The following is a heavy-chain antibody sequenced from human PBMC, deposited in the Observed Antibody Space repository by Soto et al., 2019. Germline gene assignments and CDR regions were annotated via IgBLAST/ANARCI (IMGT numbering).Heavy chain of an antibody. CDR3: ARKYDSSGYYPY. CDR1: GYAFTSYG. J-gene: IGHJ4*02. V-gene: IGHV1-18*04. D-gene: IGHD3-22*01. CDR2: IIAYNGNT. Sequence: ASVKVSFKASGYAFTSYGISWVRQAPGQGLEWMGWIIAYNGNTNCAQKLQGRVTMTTDTSTSTAYMELRSLRSDDTAVYYCARKYDSSGYYPYWGQGTLVTVSS.